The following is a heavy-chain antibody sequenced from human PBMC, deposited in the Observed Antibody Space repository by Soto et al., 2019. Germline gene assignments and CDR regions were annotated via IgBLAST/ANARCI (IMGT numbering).Heavy chain of an antibody. D-gene: IGHD6-13*01. Sequence: QPVGSLRLSCAASGFTFSSYAMSWVRQAPGKGLEWVSAISGSGGGTYYADSVKGRFTISRDNSKNTLYLQMNSLRAEDTAVYYCAKKGYSSIEINYWGQGTLVTVSS. CDR3: AKKGYSSIEINY. V-gene: IGHV3-23*01. J-gene: IGHJ4*02. CDR1: GFTFSSYA. CDR2: ISGSGGGT.